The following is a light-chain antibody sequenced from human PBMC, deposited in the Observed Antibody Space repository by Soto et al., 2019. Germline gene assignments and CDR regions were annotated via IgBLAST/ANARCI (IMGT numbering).Light chain of an antibody. CDR1: SSNVGSNA. V-gene: IGLV1-44*01. CDR2: SNN. CDR3: ATWDDSLNGYV. J-gene: IGLJ1*01. Sequence: SASESPGQRVTISCSGSSSNVGSNAVNWYQQLPGTAPTLLIYSNNERLSGVPDRFSGSKSGTSASLAISGLQSEDEADYYCATWDDSLNGYVFGTGTKVTVL.